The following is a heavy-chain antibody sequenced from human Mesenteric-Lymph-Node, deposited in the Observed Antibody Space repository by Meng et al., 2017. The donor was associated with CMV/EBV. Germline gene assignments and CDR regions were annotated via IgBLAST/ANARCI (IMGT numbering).Heavy chain of an antibody. J-gene: IGHJ5*02. Sequence: GGSLRLSCAASGFAVRSTYMNWVRQAPGRGLEWVANIKQDGSEKYYVDSVKGRFTISRDNAKNSLYLQMNSLRAEDTAVYYCARVPADGWFDPWGQGTLVTVSS. V-gene: IGHV3-7*01. CDR3: ARVPADGWFDP. CDR1: GFAVRSTY. CDR2: IKQDGSEK. D-gene: IGHD2-8*01.